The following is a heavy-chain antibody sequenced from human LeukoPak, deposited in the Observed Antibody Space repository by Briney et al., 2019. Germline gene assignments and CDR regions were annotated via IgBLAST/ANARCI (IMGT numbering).Heavy chain of an antibody. J-gene: IGHJ4*02. CDR2: ISKSGSNM. CDR3: ARETAVAGNDY. Sequence: GGSLRLSFAASGFPVNSYEMNWVRRAPGKGLEWVSYISKSGSNMYYADSVKGRFTISRDNAKNSLYLQMNSLRVEDTAVYYCARETAVAGNDYWGQGTLVTVSS. D-gene: IGHD6-19*01. CDR1: GFPVNSYE. V-gene: IGHV3-48*03.